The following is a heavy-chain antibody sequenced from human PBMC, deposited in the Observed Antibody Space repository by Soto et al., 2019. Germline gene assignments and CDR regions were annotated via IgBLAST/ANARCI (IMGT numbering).Heavy chain of an antibody. J-gene: IGHJ4*02. CDR2: INAYNGNT. CDR3: ARDPVAGTYFDY. V-gene: IGHV1-18*01. CDR1: GYTFTSYG. Sequence: QVQLVQSGAEVKKPGASVKVSCKASGYTFTSYGISWVRQAPGQGLEWMGWINAYNGNTNDAQKLQGRVTMTTDTATSTAYMELRSLRSDATAVFYCARDPVAGTYFDYWGQGTLVTVSS. D-gene: IGHD6-19*01.